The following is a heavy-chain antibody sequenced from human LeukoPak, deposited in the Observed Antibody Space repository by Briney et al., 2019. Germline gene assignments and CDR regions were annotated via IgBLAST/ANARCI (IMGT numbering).Heavy chain of an antibody. CDR2: IYYGGSP. CDR3: ARHLLGGYGDYLAVFDY. D-gene: IGHD4-17*01. V-gene: IGHV4-39*01. CDR1: GGSISSSAYY. Sequence: PSETLSLTCTVSGGSISSSAYYWGWIRQPPGKGLEWIGSIYYGGSPYYNPSLKSRVTISVDTSKNQFSLKLSSVTAADTAVYYCARHLLGGYGDYLAVFDYWGQGTLVTVSS. J-gene: IGHJ4*02.